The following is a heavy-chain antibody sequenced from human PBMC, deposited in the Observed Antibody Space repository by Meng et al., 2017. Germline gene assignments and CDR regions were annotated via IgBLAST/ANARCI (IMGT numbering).Heavy chain of an antibody. CDR2: IKQDGSEK. CDR1: GFTFSSYW. V-gene: IGHV3-7*01. J-gene: IGHJ4*02. CDR3: AREDYSSSWLHDY. D-gene: IGHD6-13*01. Sequence: GESLKISCAASGFTFSSYWMSWVRQAPGKGLEWVANIKQDGSEKYYVDSVKVRFTISRDNATNSLYLQMNSLRAEDTAVYYCAREDYSSSWLHDYWGQGTLVTVSS.